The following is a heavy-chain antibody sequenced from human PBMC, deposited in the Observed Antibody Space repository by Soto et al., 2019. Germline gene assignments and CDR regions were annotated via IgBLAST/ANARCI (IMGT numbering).Heavy chain of an antibody. CDR2: IRSKANSYAT. D-gene: IGHD2-21*02. CDR3: TRHALQYCGGDCYLLPFFDL. Sequence: EVQLVESRGGLVQPGGSLKLSCAASGFTFSGSAMHWVRQASGKGLEWVGRIRSKANSYATAYAASVKGRFTISRDDSKNTAYLQMNSLKTEDTAAYYCTRHALQYCGGDCYLLPFFDLWGRGTLVTVSS. V-gene: IGHV3-73*02. CDR1: GFTFSGSA. J-gene: IGHJ2*01.